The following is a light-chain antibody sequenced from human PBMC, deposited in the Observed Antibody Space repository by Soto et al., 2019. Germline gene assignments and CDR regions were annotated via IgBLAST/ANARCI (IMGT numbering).Light chain of an antibody. CDR3: QQYHEWPLT. J-gene: IGKJ4*01. CDR2: GAS. Sequence: EKVMTQSPAALSVSPGERATLSCRASQSVNSNLAWYQQKAGQAPRLLLYGASTRATGIPARFSGSASGTEFTLTISSLQSEDSAVYYCQQYHEWPLTFGGGTKVDIK. V-gene: IGKV3-15*01. CDR1: QSVNSN.